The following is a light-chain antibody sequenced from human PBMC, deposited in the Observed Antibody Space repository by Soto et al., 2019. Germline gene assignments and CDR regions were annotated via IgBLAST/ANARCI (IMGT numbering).Light chain of an antibody. CDR2: DVS. Sequence: SVLTQPRSVSGSPGQSVTISCTGTSSDVGGYNYVSWYQQHPGKAPKLMIYDVSKRPSGVPDRFSGSKSGNTASLTISGLQAEDEADYYCCSYAGSPYVFGTGTKVTVL. J-gene: IGLJ1*01. V-gene: IGLV2-11*01. CDR3: CSYAGSPYV. CDR1: SSDVGGYNY.